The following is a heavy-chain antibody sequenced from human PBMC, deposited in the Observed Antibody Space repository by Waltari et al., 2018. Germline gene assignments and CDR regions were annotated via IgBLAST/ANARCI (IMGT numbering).Heavy chain of an antibody. D-gene: IGHD3-22*01. J-gene: IGHJ4*02. CDR1: GYTFSNYG. CDR3: VRDSATDTSGYWGY. V-gene: IGHV1-18*01. CDR2: ISAYIDNR. Sequence: QVQLVQSGPEVKKPGASVKVSCKTSGYTFSNYGITWVRQAPGQGLEGLGWISAYIDNRKYGQKFQGRVTMTTDTSTGTAYMELSRLRSDDTAVYYCVRDSATDTSGYWGYWGQGTLVSVSS.